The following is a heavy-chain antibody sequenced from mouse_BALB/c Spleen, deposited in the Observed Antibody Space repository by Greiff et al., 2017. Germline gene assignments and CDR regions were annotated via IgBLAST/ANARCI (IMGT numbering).Heavy chain of an antibody. CDR3: NEKFYDGYYEDY. V-gene: IGHV14-4*02. CDR1: GFNIKDYY. D-gene: IGHD2-3*01. Sequence: EVQLQQSGAELVRSGASVKLSCTASGFNIKDYYMHWVKQRPEQGLEWIGWIDPENGDTEYAPKFQGKATMTADTSSHTAYLQLSSLTSEDTAVYYCNEKFYDGYYEDYWGQGTTLTVSS. CDR2: IDPENGDT. J-gene: IGHJ2*01.